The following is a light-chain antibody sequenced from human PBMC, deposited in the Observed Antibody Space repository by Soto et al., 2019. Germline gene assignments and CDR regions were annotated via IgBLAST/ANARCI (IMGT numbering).Light chain of an antibody. J-gene: IGKJ2*01. V-gene: IGKV3-20*01. CDR3: QQHGSSPNT. CDR2: GAS. CDR1: QSVSSNN. Sequence: EIVLTQSPGTLSLSPGERATLSCRASQSVSSNNLAWYQQKPGQAPRLLIYGASTRATGIPDRFSGSGSGTSFNPPNRKLEPDDFAVYFCQQHGSSPNTFGQGTRLEIK.